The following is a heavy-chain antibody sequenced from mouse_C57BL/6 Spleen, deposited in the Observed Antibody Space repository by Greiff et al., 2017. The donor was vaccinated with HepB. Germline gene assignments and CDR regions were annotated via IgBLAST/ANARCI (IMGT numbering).Heavy chain of an antibody. Sequence: EVHLVESGEGLVKPGGSLKLSCAASGFTFSSYAMSWVRQTPEKRLEWVAYISSGGDYIYYADTVKGRFTISRDNARNTLYLQMSSLKSEDTAMYYCTRDRYDYDLYFDYWGQGTTLTVSS. D-gene: IGHD2-4*01. V-gene: IGHV5-9-1*02. J-gene: IGHJ2*01. CDR3: TRDRYDYDLYFDY. CDR2: ISSGGDYI. CDR1: GFTFSSYA.